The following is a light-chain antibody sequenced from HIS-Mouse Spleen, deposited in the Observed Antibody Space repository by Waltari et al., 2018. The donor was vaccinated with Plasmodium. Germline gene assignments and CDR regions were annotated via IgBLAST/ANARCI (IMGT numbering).Light chain of an antibody. CDR1: QSVSSN. CDR2: VAS. CDR3: QQYNNWSFT. J-gene: IGKJ3*01. V-gene: IGKV3-15*01. Sequence: EIVMTQSPATLSVSPGERATLSCRASQSVSSNLAWYQQQPGQAPRLLIYVASTRATGIPARFSGSGSGTEFTLTISSLQSEDFAVYYCQQYNNWSFTFGPGTKVDIK.